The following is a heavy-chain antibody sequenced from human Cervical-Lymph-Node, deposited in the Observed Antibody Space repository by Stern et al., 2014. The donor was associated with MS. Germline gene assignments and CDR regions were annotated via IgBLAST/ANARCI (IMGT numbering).Heavy chain of an antibody. CDR1: GFTFSYST. Sequence: VQLVESGGGVVQPGRSLRLSCAASGFTFSYSTMHWVRQAPGKGLEWVATVSYDGSDEYYPDSVKGRFTISRDNSKNTLYLQVNSLRAEDTGVYFCARDRTVTTYYYYYGMDGWGQGTTVTVSS. CDR2: VSYDGSDE. J-gene: IGHJ6*02. CDR3: ARDRTVTTYYYYYGMDG. D-gene: IGHD4-11*01. V-gene: IGHV3-30*04.